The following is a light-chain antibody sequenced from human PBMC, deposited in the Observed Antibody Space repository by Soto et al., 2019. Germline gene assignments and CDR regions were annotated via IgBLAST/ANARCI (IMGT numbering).Light chain of an antibody. Sequence: EIALTQSPGTLSLSPGERATLSCRASQTVSSRYLAWYQQKPGQAPRLLMYGASNRATGIPARFSGSGSGTDFTLTISRLEPEDFAVYFCQQYGRSPPFTFGQGTNVEIK. J-gene: IGKJ2*01. CDR3: QQYGRSPPFT. CDR2: GAS. V-gene: IGKV3-20*01. CDR1: QTVSSRY.